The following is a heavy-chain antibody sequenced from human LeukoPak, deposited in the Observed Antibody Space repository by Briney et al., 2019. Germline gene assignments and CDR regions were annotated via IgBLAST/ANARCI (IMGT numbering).Heavy chain of an antibody. D-gene: IGHD2-15*01. CDR3: AKWGGGYCSGGSCHSPYYYYGMDV. CDR2: INHSGST. Sequence: PSETLSLTCAVYGGSFSGYYWSWIRQAPGKGLEWIGEINHSGSTNYNPSLKSRVTISVDTSKNQFSLKLSSVTAADTAVYYCAKWGGGYCSGGSCHSPYYYYGMDVWDQGTTVTVSS. V-gene: IGHV4-34*01. CDR1: GGSFSGYY. J-gene: IGHJ6*02.